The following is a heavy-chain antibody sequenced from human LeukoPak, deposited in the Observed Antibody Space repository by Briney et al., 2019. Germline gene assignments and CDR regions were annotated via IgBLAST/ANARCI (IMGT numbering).Heavy chain of an antibody. CDR1: GFTFSSYG. CDR3: AKDPLIGYYYYYGMDV. CDR2: ISYDGSNK. Sequence: GGSLRLSCAASGFTFSSYGMHWVRQPPGKGLEWVAVISYDGSNKYYADSVKGRFTISRDNSKNTLYLQMNSLRAEDTAVYYCAKDPLIGYYYYYGMDVWGQGTTVTVSS. J-gene: IGHJ6*02. V-gene: IGHV3-30*18.